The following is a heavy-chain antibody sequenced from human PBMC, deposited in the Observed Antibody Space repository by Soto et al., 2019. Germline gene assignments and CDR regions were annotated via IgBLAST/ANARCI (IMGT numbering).Heavy chain of an antibody. CDR1: GGSISSYY. D-gene: IGHD2-2*01. CDR3: ARGPDYCSSTSCYVLNY. J-gene: IGHJ4*02. Sequence: PSETLSLTCTVSGGSISSYYWSWIRQPPGKGLEWIGYIYYSGSTNYNPSLKSRVTISVDTSKNQCSLKLSSVTAADTAVYYCARGPDYCSSTSCYVLNYWGQGTLVTVSS. CDR2: IYYSGST. V-gene: IGHV4-59*01.